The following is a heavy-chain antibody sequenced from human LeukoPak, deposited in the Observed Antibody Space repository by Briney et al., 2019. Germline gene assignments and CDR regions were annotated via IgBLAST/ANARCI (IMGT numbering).Heavy chain of an antibody. D-gene: IGHD1-14*01. V-gene: IGHV3-30*02. J-gene: IGHJ4*02. CDR2: IEHDGSNT. Sequence: GGSLRLSCAASGFIFSSHGMHWVRQGPGKGLEWVAFIEHDGSNTFYVDSVKGRFTISRDNSKNTLFLQMNSLRPEDTAVYYCVKDNPLDYWGQGTLVIVSS. CDR3: VKDNPLDY. CDR1: GFIFSSHG.